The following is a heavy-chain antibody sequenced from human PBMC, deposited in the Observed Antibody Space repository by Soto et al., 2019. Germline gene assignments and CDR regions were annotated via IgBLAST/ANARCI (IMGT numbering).Heavy chain of an antibody. CDR2: ISGSGGST. J-gene: IGHJ4*02. CDR1: GFTFSSYA. D-gene: IGHD6-6*01. Sequence: GGSLRLSRAASGFTFSSYAMSWVRQAPGKGLEWVSAISGSGGSTYYADSVKGRFTISRDNSKNTLYLQMNSLRAEDTAVYYCAKVGYSSSSRPPFDYWGQGTLVTVSS. CDR3: AKVGYSSSSRPPFDY. V-gene: IGHV3-23*01.